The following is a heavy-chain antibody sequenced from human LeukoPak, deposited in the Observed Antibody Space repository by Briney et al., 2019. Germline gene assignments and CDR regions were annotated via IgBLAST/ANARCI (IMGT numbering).Heavy chain of an antibody. CDR2: ISSNGGST. J-gene: IGHJ4*02. V-gene: IGHV3-64*01. D-gene: IGHD6-6*01. Sequence: PGGSLRLSCAASGFTFSSYAMHWVRQAPGKGLEYVSAISSNGGSTYYANSVKGRFTISRDNSKNTLYLQMGSLRAEDMAVYYCARGPNKGARPPPLYWGQGTLVTVSS. CDR3: ARGPNKGARPPPLY. CDR1: GFTFSSYA.